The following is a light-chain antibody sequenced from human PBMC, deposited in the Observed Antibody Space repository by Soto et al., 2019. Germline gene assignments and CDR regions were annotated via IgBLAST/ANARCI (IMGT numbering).Light chain of an antibody. Sequence: QSVLTQPPSVSGTPGQRVTISCTGSSSNIGAGYDVHWYQQLPGTAPKLLIYGNNNRPSGVPDRFSGSKSGTSASLAITGLQAEDEADYYRQSYDSSLSAHVVFGGGTKLTVL. CDR1: SSNIGAGYD. CDR2: GNN. CDR3: QSYDSSLSAHVV. J-gene: IGLJ2*01. V-gene: IGLV1-40*01.